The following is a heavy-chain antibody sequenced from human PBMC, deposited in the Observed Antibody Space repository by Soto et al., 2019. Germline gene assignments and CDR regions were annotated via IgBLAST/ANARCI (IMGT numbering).Heavy chain of an antibody. Sequence: PSETLSLTCTVSGGSISSYYWSWIRQPPGKGLEWIGYIYYSGSTNYNPSLKSRVTISVDTSKNQFSLKLSSVTAADTAVYYCARARSSSSDHYYYGMDVWGQGTPVTVSS. V-gene: IGHV4-59*01. CDR3: ARARSSSSDHYYYGMDV. D-gene: IGHD6-6*01. CDR1: GGSISSYY. CDR2: IYYSGST. J-gene: IGHJ6*02.